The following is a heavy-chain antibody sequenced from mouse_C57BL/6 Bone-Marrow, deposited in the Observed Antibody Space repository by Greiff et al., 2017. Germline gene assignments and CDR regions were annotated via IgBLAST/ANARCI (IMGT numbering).Heavy chain of an antibody. CDR1: GYTFTSYG. CDR2: IYPISGNT. J-gene: IGHJ2*01. CDR3: ARNREGYITTVVADY. Sequence: QVQLQQSGAELARPGASVKLSCKASGYTFTSYGISWVKQRTGQGLEWIGEIYPISGNTYYNEKFKGKDTLTADKSSSTAYMELRSLTSEDSAVYFCARNREGYITTVVADYWGQGTTLTVSS. D-gene: IGHD1-1*01. V-gene: IGHV1-81*01.